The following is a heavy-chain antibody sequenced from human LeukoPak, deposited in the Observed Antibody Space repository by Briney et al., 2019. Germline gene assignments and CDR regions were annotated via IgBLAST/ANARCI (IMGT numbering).Heavy chain of an antibody. Sequence: PGGSLRLSCAASGFTFSSYAMSWVRQAPGKGLEWVSAISGSGGSTYYADSVKGRFTISRDNSKNTLYPQMNSLRAEDTAVYYCAKYPDYYGSGSYYKYWGQGTLVTVSS. J-gene: IGHJ4*02. D-gene: IGHD3-10*01. CDR1: GFTFSSYA. V-gene: IGHV3-23*01. CDR3: AKYPDYYGSGSYYKY. CDR2: ISGSGGST.